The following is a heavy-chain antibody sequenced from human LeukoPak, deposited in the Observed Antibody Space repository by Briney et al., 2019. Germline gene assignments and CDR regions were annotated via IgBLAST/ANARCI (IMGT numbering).Heavy chain of an antibody. CDR2: INHSGST. D-gene: IGHD1-1*01. Sequence: PSETLSLTCTVSGYSISSGYYWSWIRQPPGKGLEWIGEINHSGSTNYNPSLKSRVTISVDTSKNQFSLNLSSVTAADTAMYFCARDAGGRLENHGDRPFDYWGQGTLVTVSS. CDR1: GYSISSGYY. J-gene: IGHJ4*02. V-gene: IGHV4-38-2*02. CDR3: ARDAGGRLENHGDRPFDY.